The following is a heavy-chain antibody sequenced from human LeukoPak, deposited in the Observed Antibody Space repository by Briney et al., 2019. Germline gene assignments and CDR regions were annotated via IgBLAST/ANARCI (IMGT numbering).Heavy chain of an antibody. D-gene: IGHD3-3*01. Sequence: SETLSLTCTVSGGSINSYYWSWIRQPPGKGLEWIGYIYYGGSTNYNPSLKSRVTISVDTSKKQFSLKLTSVTAADTAVYYCARQWNDSWSGYSPTTAYYYMDVWGKGTTVTVSS. J-gene: IGHJ6*03. CDR3: ARQWNDSWSGYSPTTAYYYMDV. V-gene: IGHV4-59*01. CDR2: IYYGGST. CDR1: GGSINSYY.